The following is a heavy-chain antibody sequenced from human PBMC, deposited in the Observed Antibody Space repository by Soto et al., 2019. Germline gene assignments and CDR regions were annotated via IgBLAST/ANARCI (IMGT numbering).Heavy chain of an antibody. CDR1: GFTFSSYG. V-gene: IGHV3-30*18. D-gene: IGHD3-22*01. CDR3: AKDRSRYYYDSSHDY. CDR2: ISYDGSNK. J-gene: IGHJ4*02. Sequence: GGSLRLSCAASGFTFSSYGMHWVRQAPGKGLEWVAVISYDGSNKYYADSVKGRFTISRDNSKNTLYLQMNSLRAEDTAVYYCAKDRSRYYYDSSHDYWGQGTLVTVSS.